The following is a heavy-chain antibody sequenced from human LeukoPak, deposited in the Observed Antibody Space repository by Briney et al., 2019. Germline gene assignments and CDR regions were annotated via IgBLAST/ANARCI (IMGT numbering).Heavy chain of an antibody. Sequence: ASVKVSCKTSGYTFTDPYIHWVRQAPGQGLEWMGWIDPNSGATTYAQKFQGRVSMTRDTSISTAYMEVNFLTSDDTAVYYCARAINWTYDSWGQGTLVTVSS. J-gene: IGHJ4*02. V-gene: IGHV1-2*02. CDR1: GYTFTDPY. D-gene: IGHD1-7*01. CDR3: ARAINWTYDS. CDR2: IDPNSGAT.